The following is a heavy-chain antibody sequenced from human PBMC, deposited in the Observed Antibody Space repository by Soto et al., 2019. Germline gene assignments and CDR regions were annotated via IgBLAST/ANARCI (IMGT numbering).Heavy chain of an antibody. Sequence: ASVKVSCKASGYTFTSYYMHWVRQAPGQGLEWMGIINPSGGSTSYAQKFQGRVTMTRDTSTSTVYMELSRLRSDDTAVYYCASSDYYGSGSYHPRTLDYWGQGTLVTVSS. D-gene: IGHD3-10*01. V-gene: IGHV1-46*01. CDR2: INPSGGST. CDR3: ASSDYYGSGSYHPRTLDY. CDR1: GYTFTSYY. J-gene: IGHJ4*02.